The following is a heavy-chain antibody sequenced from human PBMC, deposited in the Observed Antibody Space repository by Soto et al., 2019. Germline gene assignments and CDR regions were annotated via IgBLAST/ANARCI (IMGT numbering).Heavy chain of an antibody. CDR2: INNDGTDT. J-gene: IGHJ6*02. Sequence: EVQLVESGGGLVQPGGSLRLSCAASGFTFSNYWMYWVRQAPGKGLVWVSRINNDGTDTTHADSVKGRFTISRDNAENTLYLQMNSLRAEDTAVYYCARGGLQHALDVWGQGSTVTVSS. D-gene: IGHD6-13*01. V-gene: IGHV3-74*03. CDR3: ARGGLQHALDV. CDR1: GFTFSNYW.